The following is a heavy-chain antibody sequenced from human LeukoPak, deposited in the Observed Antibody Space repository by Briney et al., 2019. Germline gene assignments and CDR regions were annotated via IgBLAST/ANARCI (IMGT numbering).Heavy chain of an antibody. Sequence: SETLSLTCTVSGGSISSYYWSWIRQPPGKGLEWIGYIYYSGSTNYNPSLKSRVTISVDTSKNQFSLKLSSVTAADTAVYYCARGPPYGSRSDYFDYWGQGTLVTVSS. CDR2: IYYSGST. D-gene: IGHD3-10*01. V-gene: IGHV4-59*01. CDR3: ARGPPYGSRSDYFDY. J-gene: IGHJ4*02. CDR1: GGSISSYY.